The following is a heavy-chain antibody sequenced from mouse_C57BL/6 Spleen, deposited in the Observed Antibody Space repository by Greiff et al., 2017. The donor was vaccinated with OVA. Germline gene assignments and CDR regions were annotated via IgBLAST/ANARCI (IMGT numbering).Heavy chain of an antibody. CDR3: ARPDGNYVAWFAY. D-gene: IGHD2-1*01. CDR2: ISYDGSN. V-gene: IGHV3-6*01. J-gene: IGHJ3*01. Sequence: DVKLQESGPGLVKPSQSLSLTCSVTGYSITSGYYWNWIRQFPGNKLEWMGYISYDGSNNYNPSLKNRISITRDTSKNQFFLKLNSVTTEDTATYYCARPDGNYVAWFAYWGQGTRVTVSA. CDR1: GYSITSGYY.